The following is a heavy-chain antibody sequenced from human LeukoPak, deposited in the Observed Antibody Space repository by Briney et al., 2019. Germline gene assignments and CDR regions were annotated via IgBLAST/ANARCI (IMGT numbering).Heavy chain of an antibody. V-gene: IGHV3-9*01. D-gene: IGHD4-23*01. CDR2: ISWNSGSI. J-gene: IGHJ3*02. CDR3: AKDKRLDYGGNWYAFDI. Sequence: GGSLRLSCAASGFTFDDYAMHWVRQAPGKGLEWVSAISWNSGSIGYADSVKGRFTISRDNAKNSLYLQMNSLRAEDTALYYCAKDKRLDYGGNWYAFDIWGQGTMVTVSS. CDR1: GFTFDDYA.